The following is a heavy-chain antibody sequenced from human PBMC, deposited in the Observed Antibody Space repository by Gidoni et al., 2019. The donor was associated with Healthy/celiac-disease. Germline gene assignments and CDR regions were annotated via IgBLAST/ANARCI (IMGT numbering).Heavy chain of an antibody. CDR3: ARDGGSDQNFDY. CDR2: IWYDGSNK. D-gene: IGHD3-10*01. J-gene: IGHJ4*02. CDR1: GFTFSSYG. V-gene: IGHV3-33*01. Sequence: QVQLVESGGGVVQPGRSLRLSCAASGFTFSSYGMHWVRQAPGKGLEWVAVIWYDGSNKYYADSVKGRFTISRDNSKNTLYLQMNSLRAEDTAVYYCARDGGSDQNFDYWGQGTLVTVSS.